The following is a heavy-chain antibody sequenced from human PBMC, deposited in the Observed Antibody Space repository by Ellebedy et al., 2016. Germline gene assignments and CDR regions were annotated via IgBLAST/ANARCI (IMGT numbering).Heavy chain of an antibody. CDR3: AREVIGADGIQPNYDS. D-gene: IGHD6-13*01. CDR2: ISAYNGNT. Sequence: ASVKVSCKASGYTFTSYGISWVRQAPGQGLEWMGWISAYNGNTKYSQKFQGRVTITRDTSASTAYMELSSLRSEDTAVYYCAREVIGADGIQPNYDSWGQGSLVTVSS. V-gene: IGHV1-18*01. CDR1: GYTFTSYG. J-gene: IGHJ4*02.